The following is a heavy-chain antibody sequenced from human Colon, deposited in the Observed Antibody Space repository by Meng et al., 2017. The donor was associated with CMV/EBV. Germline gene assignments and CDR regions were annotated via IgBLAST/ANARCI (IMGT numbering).Heavy chain of an antibody. CDR1: GGSITNYH. V-gene: IGHV4-59*01. D-gene: IGHD3-10*01. Sequence: SETLSLTCTVSGGSITNYHWDWFRQSPKKGLEWIGYVFHSGSTKYSPSLKSRVTISVDTSKNQFSLHLNSVTPADTAVYYCARRSVSGPPGSFFDPWGQGTLVTVSS. J-gene: IGHJ5*02. CDR2: VFHSGST. CDR3: ARRSVSGPPGSFFDP.